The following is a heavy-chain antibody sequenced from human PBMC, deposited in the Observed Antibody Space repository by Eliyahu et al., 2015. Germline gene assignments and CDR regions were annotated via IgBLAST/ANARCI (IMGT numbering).Heavy chain of an antibody. Sequence: QVTLKESGPVLVKPTETLTLTCTVSGXXXSXARMGVSWXRQPPGKALEWLAHIFSNDEKSYSTSLKSRLTISKDTSKSQVVLTMTNMDPVDTATYYCARMGFYSGYDSRHFDLWGRGTLVTVSS. CDR2: IFSNDEK. V-gene: IGHV2-26*01. D-gene: IGHD5-12*01. CDR1: GXXXSXARMG. CDR3: ARMGFYSGYDSRHFDL. J-gene: IGHJ2*01.